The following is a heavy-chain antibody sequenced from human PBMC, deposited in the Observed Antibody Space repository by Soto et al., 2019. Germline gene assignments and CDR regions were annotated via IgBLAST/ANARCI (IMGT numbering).Heavy chain of an antibody. CDR1: GGTFSSYA. CDR3: ARVYSSSARGGPRWDY. CDR2: IIPIFGTA. J-gene: IGHJ4*02. D-gene: IGHD6-6*01. Sequence: QVQLVQSGAEVKKPGSSVKVSCKASGGTFSSYAISWVRQAPGQGLEWMGGIIPIFGTANYAQKFQGRVTIAEDKSTSTAYMELSGLRSEDTAVYYCARVYSSSARGGPRWDYWGQGTLVTVSS. V-gene: IGHV1-69*06.